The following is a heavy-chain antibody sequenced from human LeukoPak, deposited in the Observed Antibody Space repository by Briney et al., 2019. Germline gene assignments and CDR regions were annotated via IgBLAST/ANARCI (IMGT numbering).Heavy chain of an antibody. CDR1: GFTFSSYG. CDR3: ARGYFLGFDY. J-gene: IGHJ4*02. Sequence: GGSLRLSCAASGFTFSSYGMSWVRQAPGKGLEWVSYISTSGRTIYYADSVKGRLTISRDNAKNSLYLQMNSLRAEDAAVYYCARGYFLGFDYWGQGTLVTVSS. V-gene: IGHV3-48*04. D-gene: IGHD2/OR15-2a*01. CDR2: ISTSGRTI.